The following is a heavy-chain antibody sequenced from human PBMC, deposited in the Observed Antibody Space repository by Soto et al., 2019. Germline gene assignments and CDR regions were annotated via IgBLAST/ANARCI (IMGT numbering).Heavy chain of an antibody. J-gene: IGHJ5*01. Sequence: GALRLSCAASGFPFNSYAMSWVRQAPGKGLEWFSGISGSGGGTYYADSVKGRFTISRDYSKNTLYLQVNSLRAEDTAVYYCATSRRTIFGSFDSWGQGTLVTVSS. V-gene: IGHV3-23*01. CDR1: GFPFNSYA. CDR2: ISGSGGGT. CDR3: ATSRRTIFGSFDS. D-gene: IGHD3-3*01.